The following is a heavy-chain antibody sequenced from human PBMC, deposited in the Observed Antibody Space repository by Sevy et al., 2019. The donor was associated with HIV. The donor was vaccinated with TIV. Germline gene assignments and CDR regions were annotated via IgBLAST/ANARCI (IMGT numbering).Heavy chain of an antibody. CDR1: GFTFSTYS. D-gene: IGHD3-10*01. CDR2: ISSSSNYI. CDR3: ARDGARITMVQGVMAYYHGMDV. Sequence: GGSLRLSCAASGFTFSTYSMNWVRQAPVKGLEWVSSISSSSNYIYYADSVKGRFTISRDNAKNSLYLKMNSLRAEDTALYYCARDGARITMVQGVMAYYHGMDVWGQGTTVTVSS. V-gene: IGHV3-21*01. J-gene: IGHJ6*02.